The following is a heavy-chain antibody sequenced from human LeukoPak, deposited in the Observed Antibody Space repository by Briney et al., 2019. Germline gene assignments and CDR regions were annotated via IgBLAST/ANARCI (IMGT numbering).Heavy chain of an antibody. Sequence: RPGGSLRLSCAASGFTFSNAWMSWVRQAPGKGLEWVGRIKSKTDGGTTDYAAPVKGRFTISRDDSKSTVYLQMNSLKTEDTGVYHCTTRGYSGYELVDYWGQGTLVSASS. V-gene: IGHV3-15*01. J-gene: IGHJ4*02. CDR1: GFTFSNAW. CDR2: IKSKTDGGTT. CDR3: TTRGYSGYELVDY. D-gene: IGHD5-12*01.